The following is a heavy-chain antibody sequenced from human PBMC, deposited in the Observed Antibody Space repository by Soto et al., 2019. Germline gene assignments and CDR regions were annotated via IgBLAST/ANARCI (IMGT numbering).Heavy chain of an antibody. Sequence: EVQLLESGGGLVQPGGSLRLSCAASGFTFSSDAMSWVRQAPGKGLEWVSAISGSGGSTYYADSVKGRFTISRDNSKNTLYLQTNSLRAEDTAVYYCAKDRGSTSVVGWFDPWGQGTLVTVSS. CDR1: GFTFSSDA. CDR2: ISGSGGST. D-gene: IGHD2-2*01. V-gene: IGHV3-23*01. CDR3: AKDRGSTSVVGWFDP. J-gene: IGHJ5*02.